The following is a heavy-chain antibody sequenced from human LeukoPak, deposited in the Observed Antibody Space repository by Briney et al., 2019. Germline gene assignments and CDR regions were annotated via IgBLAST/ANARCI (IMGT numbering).Heavy chain of an antibody. V-gene: IGHV4-34*01. CDR1: GGSFSGYY. CDR2: INQSGST. Sequence: SETLSLTCAVYGGSFSGYYWSWIRQPPGKGLEWIGEINQSGSTNYNPSLKSRVTISVDTSKNQFSLKLSSVTAADTAVYYCARRKNYYDSSCYRSYWYFDLWDRGTLVTVSS. J-gene: IGHJ2*01. CDR3: ARRKNYYDSSCYRSYWYFDL. D-gene: IGHD3-22*01.